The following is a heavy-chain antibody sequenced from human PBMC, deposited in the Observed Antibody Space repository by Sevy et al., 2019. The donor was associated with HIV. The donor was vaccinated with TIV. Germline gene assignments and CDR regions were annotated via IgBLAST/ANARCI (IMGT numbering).Heavy chain of an antibody. Sequence: GGSLRLSCSASGFPFNKEWMSWVRQAPGKGLEWVGRIKSKKDGGATDYAAPANGRFTISRDDSKTTLYLQMNSLKIEDTGFYYCSSQGERYWGLGTLVTVSS. J-gene: IGHJ4*02. CDR1: GFPFNKEW. CDR3: SSQGERY. CDR2: IKSKKDGGAT. V-gene: IGHV3-15*01. D-gene: IGHD3-16*01.